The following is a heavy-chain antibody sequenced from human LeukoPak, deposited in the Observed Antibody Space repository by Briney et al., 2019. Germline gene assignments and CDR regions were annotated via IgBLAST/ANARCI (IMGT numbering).Heavy chain of an antibody. J-gene: IGHJ4*02. V-gene: IGHV1-46*01. D-gene: IGHD6-19*01. CDR2: INPSGGT. Sequence: ASVKVSCKASGYTFSIYNMHWVRQAPGQGLEWMGIINPSGGTSYAQKLQGRITMTRDTSTVYMELSSLRSEDTAVYYCARTIAVAGTWVVDYWGQGTLVTVSS. CDR1: GYTFSIYN. CDR3: ARTIAVAGTWVVDY.